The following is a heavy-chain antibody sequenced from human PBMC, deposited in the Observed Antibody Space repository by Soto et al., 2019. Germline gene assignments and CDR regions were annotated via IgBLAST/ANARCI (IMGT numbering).Heavy chain of an antibody. CDR1: GFTFSSYW. D-gene: IGHD6-13*01. CDR2: IKQDGSEK. J-gene: IGHJ6*02. CDR3: ARDGGYSSSWYGAYYYYGMDV. Sequence: GSLRLSCAASGFTFSSYWMSWVRQAPGKGLEWVANIKQDGSEKYYVDSVKGRFTISRDNAKNSLYLQMNSLRAEDTAVYYCARDGGYSSSWYGAYYYYGMDVWGQGTTVTVSS. V-gene: IGHV3-7*03.